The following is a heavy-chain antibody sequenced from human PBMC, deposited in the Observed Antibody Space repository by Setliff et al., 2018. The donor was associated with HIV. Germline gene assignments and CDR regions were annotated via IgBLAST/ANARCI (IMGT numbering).Heavy chain of an antibody. CDR3: ARDRGWELLEGAFDI. D-gene: IGHD1-26*01. J-gene: IGHJ3*02. CDR2: ISSSSSYI. CDR1: GFTFSSYS. V-gene: IGHV3-21*01. Sequence: PGGSLRLSCAASGFTFSSYSMNWVRQAPGKGLEWVSSISSSSSYIYYADSVKGRFTISRDNAKNSLYLQMNSLRAEDTAVYYCARDRGWELLEGAFDIWGQGTMVTVSS.